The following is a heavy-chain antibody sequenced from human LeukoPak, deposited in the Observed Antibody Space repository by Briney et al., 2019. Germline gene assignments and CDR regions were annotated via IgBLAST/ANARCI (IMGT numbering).Heavy chain of an antibody. CDR3: ARHVAAAYYMDV. V-gene: IGHV4-39*01. CDR2: IYYSGRA. D-gene: IGHD6-13*01. CDR1: GRSISSSTYY. Sequence: PSPCQSLACSVYGRSISSSTYYWGWIRQPPGKGPMWMASIYYSGRAYYNPSLKSRVTISVDTSKNQFSLRLSSVTAADTAVYHCARHVAAAYYMDVWGRGTTVTVSS. J-gene: IGHJ6*03.